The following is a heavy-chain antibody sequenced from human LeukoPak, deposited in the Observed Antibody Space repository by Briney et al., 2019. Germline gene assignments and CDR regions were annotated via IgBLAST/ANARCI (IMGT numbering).Heavy chain of an antibody. CDR1: GFTFSIYS. D-gene: IGHD2-15*01. Sequence: GGSLRLSCAASGFTFSIYSMNWVRQAPGKGLEWVSYITSSSSTIYYADSVKGRFTISRDNAKNSLYLQMNSLRDEDTAVYYCARFGYCSGGSCYRQFGYWGQGTLVTVSS. J-gene: IGHJ4*02. V-gene: IGHV3-48*02. CDR3: ARFGYCSGGSCYRQFGY. CDR2: ITSSSSTI.